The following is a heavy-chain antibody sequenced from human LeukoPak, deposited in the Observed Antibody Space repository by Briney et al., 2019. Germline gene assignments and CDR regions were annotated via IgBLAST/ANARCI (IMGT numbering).Heavy chain of an antibody. CDR1: GYTFTSYA. CDR3: ARDQRGYGMDV. D-gene: IGHD5-24*01. Sequence: ASVKVSCKASGYTFTSYAMHWVRQASGQRLEWMGWINAGNGNTKYSQKFQGRVTITRDTSASTAYMELSSLRSEDTAVYYCARDQRGYGMDVWGQGTTITVSS. CDR2: INAGNGNT. V-gene: IGHV1-3*01. J-gene: IGHJ6*02.